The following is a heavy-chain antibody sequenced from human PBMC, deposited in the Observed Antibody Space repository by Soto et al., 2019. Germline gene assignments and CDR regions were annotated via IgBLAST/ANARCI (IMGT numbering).Heavy chain of an antibody. CDR3: ARLNHPSLYYYGMDV. CDR1: GYTFTAYY. CDR2: INPNSGGT. V-gene: IGHV1-2*02. Sequence: GASVKVSCKASGYTFTAYYMHWVRQAPGQGLEWMGWINPNSGGTNYAQKFQGRVTMTRDTSTSTAYMEVSRLRSDDTAVYFCARLNHPSLYYYGMDVWGQGTTVTVSS. J-gene: IGHJ6*02.